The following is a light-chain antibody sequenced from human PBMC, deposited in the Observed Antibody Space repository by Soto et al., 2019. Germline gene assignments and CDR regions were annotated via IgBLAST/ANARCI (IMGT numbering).Light chain of an antibody. CDR2: GVS. CDR1: SSDVGGSNY. V-gene: IGLV2-14*01. Sequence: QSALTQPASVSGAPGQSITIPCTGTSSDVGGSNYVSWYQQHPGDAPKLMIYGVSNRPSGVSYRFSGSKSGNTASLTISGLQAEDEADYFCSSYTARNSVLFGGGTKLTVL. CDR3: SSYTARNSVL. J-gene: IGLJ2*01.